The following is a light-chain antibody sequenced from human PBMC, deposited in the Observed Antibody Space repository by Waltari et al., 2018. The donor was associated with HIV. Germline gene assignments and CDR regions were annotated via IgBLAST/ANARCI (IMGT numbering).Light chain of an antibody. CDR1: TSNIGNNY. V-gene: IGLV1-51*01. Sequence: QSVLTQPPSVFAAPRQRVTISCFGSTSNIGNNYVSWYQQLPGTATKLLIYDNDKRPSGVPGRFSASESGTSATLGITGLQTADEAEYYCGTWDSRLNGYVLGTGTELTV. CDR2: DND. J-gene: IGLJ1*01. CDR3: GTWDSRLNGYV.